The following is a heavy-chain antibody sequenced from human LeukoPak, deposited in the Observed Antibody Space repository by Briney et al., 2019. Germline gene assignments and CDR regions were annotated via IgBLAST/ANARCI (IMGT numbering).Heavy chain of an antibody. D-gene: IGHD6-19*01. V-gene: IGHV3-23*01. CDR1: GFTFSSYA. J-gene: IGHJ4*02. CDR2: ISGSGGST. CDR3: AKDPYSSGWYDY. Sequence: GGSLRLSCAASGFTFSSYAMSWVRQAPGKGLEWVLAISGSGGSTYYADSVKGRFTISRDNSKNTLYLQMNSLRAGDTAVYYCAKDPYSSGWYDYWGQGTLVTVSS.